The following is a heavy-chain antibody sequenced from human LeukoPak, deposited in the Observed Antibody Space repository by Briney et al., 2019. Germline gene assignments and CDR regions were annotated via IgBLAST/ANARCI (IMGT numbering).Heavy chain of an antibody. Sequence: GGSLRVSCAAPGFTFSNYAMSWVRQAPGKGLGWVSAISAGGDSTYYTDSVKGRFTISRDNSKNTLYLQMNNLRAEDTAVYYCAKEATGGPYNWLDPWGQGTLVTVSS. V-gene: IGHV3-23*01. CDR2: ISAGGDST. D-gene: IGHD2-15*01. CDR3: AKEATGGPYNWLDP. J-gene: IGHJ5*02. CDR1: GFTFSNYA.